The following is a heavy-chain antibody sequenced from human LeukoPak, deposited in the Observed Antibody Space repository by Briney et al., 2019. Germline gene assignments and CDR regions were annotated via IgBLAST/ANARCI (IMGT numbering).Heavy chain of an antibody. CDR1: GGSISSGGYY. Sequence: SETLPLTCTVSGGSISSGGYYWSWIRQPPGKGLEWIGYIYHSGSTYYNPSLKSRVTISVDTSKNQFSLKLSSVTAADTAVYYCARVDQLPHAFDIWGQGTMVTVSS. D-gene: IGHD2-2*01. J-gene: IGHJ3*02. V-gene: IGHV4-30-2*01. CDR2: IYHSGST. CDR3: ARVDQLPHAFDI.